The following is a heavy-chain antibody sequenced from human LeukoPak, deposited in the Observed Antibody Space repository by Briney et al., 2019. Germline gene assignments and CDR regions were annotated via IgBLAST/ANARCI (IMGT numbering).Heavy chain of an antibody. V-gene: IGHV1-58*02. CDR1: GFTFTSSA. CDR2: IVVGSGNT. J-gene: IGHJ3*02. Sequence: SVKVSCKASGFTFTSSAMQWVRQARGQRLEWIGWIVVGSGNTNYAQKFQERVTITRDMSTSTAYMELSSLRSEDTAVYYCAADGNYYDSLDAFDIWGQGTMVTVSS. CDR3: AADGNYYDSLDAFDI. D-gene: IGHD3-22*01.